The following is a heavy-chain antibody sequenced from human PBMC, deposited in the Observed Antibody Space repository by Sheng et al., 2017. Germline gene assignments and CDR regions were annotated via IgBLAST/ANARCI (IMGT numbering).Heavy chain of an antibody. CDR2: IYYSGSA. J-gene: IGHJ4*02. CDR1: GGSISRSSYY. V-gene: IGHV4-39*07. CDR3: ARDGGFGTPFDY. Sequence: QLQLQESGPGLVKPSETLSLTCTVSGGSISRSSYYWGWIRQPPGKGLEWIGTIYYSGSAYYNPSLKSRVTISVDTSKNQFSLKVTSVTAADTAVYYCARDGGFGTPFDYWGQGTLVTVSS. D-gene: IGHD1-1*01.